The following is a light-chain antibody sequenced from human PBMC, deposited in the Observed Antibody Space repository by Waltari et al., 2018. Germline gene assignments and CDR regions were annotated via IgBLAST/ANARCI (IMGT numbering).Light chain of an antibody. CDR1: HSVTRAV. Sequence: EIVLKQSPGTLSLSPGERATISRRTSHSVTRAVAWYQQKPGQAPRLRIYGASNRATGIPDRFSGSGSGTDFSLTISSLEPEDFAVYYCQHYLRLPVTFGQGTKVEVK. CDR3: QHYLRLPVT. J-gene: IGKJ1*01. V-gene: IGKV3-20*01. CDR2: GAS.